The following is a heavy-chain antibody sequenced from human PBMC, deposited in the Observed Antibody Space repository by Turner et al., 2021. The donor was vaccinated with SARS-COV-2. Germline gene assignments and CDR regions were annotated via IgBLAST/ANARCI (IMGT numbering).Heavy chain of an antibody. CDR2: MYYRGST. CDR1: GGPISSSSYC. J-gene: IGHJ4*02. CDR3: ARSRLSGVDDY. V-gene: IGHV4-39*01. D-gene: IGHD3-3*01. Sequence: QLQLQESGPGLVKPSETPSLTCTVPGGPISSSSYCWGWIRQHPGKGLEWIGSMYYRGSTYYNPSLKSRVTISVDTSKNQFSLKLSSVTAADTAVYYCARSRLSGVDDYWGQGTLVTVSS.